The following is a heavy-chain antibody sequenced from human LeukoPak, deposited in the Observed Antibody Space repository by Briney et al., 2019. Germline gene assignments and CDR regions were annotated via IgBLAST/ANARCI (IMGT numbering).Heavy chain of an antibody. V-gene: IGHV3-11*05. CDR3: ARDYYDSSGYYYAYYYYGMDV. CDR1: GFTFCDYY. Sequence: PGGSLRLSCAPSGFTFCDYYMSWIRQAPGKGLEWVSYISSSSSYTNYADSVKGRFTISRDNAKTSLYLQMNSLRAEDTAVYYCARDYYDSSGYYYAYYYYGMDVWGQGTTVTVSS. CDR2: ISSSSSYT. D-gene: IGHD3-22*01. J-gene: IGHJ6*02.